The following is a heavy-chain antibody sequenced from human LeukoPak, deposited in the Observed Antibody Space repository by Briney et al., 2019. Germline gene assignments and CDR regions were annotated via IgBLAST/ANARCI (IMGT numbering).Heavy chain of an antibody. CDR1: GFTFSSYA. V-gene: IGHV3-30-3*01. J-gene: IGHJ4*02. D-gene: IGHD6-19*01. CDR2: ISYDGSNK. CDR3: ARVPAVAGTSYFDY. Sequence: PGRSLRLSCAASGFTFSSYAMHWVRQAPGKGLEWVAVISYDGSNKYYADSVKGRFTISRDNSKNTLYLQMNSLRAEDTAVYYCARVPAVAGTSYFDYRGQGTLVTVS.